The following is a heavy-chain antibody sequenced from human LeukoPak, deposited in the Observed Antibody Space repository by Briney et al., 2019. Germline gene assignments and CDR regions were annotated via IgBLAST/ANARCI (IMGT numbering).Heavy chain of an antibody. CDR1: GYSFTSYW. Sequence: GESLKISRKGSGYSFTSYWIGWVRQMPGKGLEWMGIIYPGDSDTRYSPSFQGQVTISADKSISTAYLQWSSLEASDTAMYYCARVPDILTGYYPFDYWGQGTLVTVSS. D-gene: IGHD3-9*01. CDR3: ARVPDILTGYYPFDY. V-gene: IGHV5-51*01. CDR2: IYPGDSDT. J-gene: IGHJ4*02.